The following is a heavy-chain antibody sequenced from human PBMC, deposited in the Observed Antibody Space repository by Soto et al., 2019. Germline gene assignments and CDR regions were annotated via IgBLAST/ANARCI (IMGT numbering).Heavy chain of an antibody. D-gene: IGHD4-17*01. J-gene: IGHJ3*02. V-gene: IGHV3-9*01. CDR3: AKDIESEGDYPLLDI. CDR2: ISWNSGSI. CDR1: GFTFDDYA. Sequence: GGSLRLSCAASGFTFDDYAMHWVRQAPGKGLEWVSGISWNSGSIGYADSVKGRFTISRDNAKNSLYLQMNSLRAEDTALYYCAKDIESEGDYPLLDIWGQGTMVTVSS.